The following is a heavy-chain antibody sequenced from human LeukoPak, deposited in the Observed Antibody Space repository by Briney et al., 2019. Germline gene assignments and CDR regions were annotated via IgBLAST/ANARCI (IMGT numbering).Heavy chain of an antibody. CDR1: GFTFNSYG. CDR3: ATQAGHIVVVTATFDY. J-gene: IGHJ4*02. Sequence: TGGSLRLSCAASGFTFNSYGMHWVRQAPGKGLEWVTFIRYDGSNKYYADSVKGRFTISRDNSKNTLYLQMNSLRAEDTAVYYCATQAGHIVVVTATFDYWGQGTLVTVSS. CDR2: IRYDGSNK. V-gene: IGHV3-30*02. D-gene: IGHD2-21*02.